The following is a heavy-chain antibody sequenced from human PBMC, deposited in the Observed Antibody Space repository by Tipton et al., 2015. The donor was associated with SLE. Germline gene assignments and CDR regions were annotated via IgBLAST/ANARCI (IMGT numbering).Heavy chain of an antibody. Sequence: TLSLTCAVSGFSISTSNWWGWIRQPPGKGLEWIGYIYNSGSTYYNPSLKSRVTMSVDTSKNQFSLKLISVTAVDTAVYYCQGVHGDPRGYYYGMDVWGQGTTVTVSS. J-gene: IGHJ6*02. CDR3: QGVHGDPRGYYYGMDV. CDR1: GFSISTSNW. V-gene: IGHV4-28*01. D-gene: IGHD4-17*01. CDR2: IYNSGST.